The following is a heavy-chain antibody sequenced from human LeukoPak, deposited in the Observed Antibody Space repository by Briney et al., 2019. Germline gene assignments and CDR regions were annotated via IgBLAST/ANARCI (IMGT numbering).Heavy chain of an antibody. D-gene: IGHD3-22*01. Sequence: PGGPLRLSCAASGFTFDDYAMHWVRQAPGKGLEWVSLISGDGGSTYYADSVKGRFTISRDNSKNSLYLQMNSLRTEDTALYYCAKPQYYYDSSGYWRGAFDIWGQGTMVTVSS. V-gene: IGHV3-43*02. CDR3: AKPQYYYDSSGYWRGAFDI. CDR1: GFTFDDYA. CDR2: ISGDGGST. J-gene: IGHJ3*02.